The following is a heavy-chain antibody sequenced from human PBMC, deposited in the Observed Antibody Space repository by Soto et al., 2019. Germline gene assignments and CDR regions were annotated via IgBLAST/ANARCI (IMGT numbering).Heavy chain of an antibody. CDR1: GFTFSSYW. D-gene: IGHD3-9*01. CDR3: ARENATYYDSLTGYYYYYGMDV. Sequence: GGSLRLSCAASGFTFSSYWMHWVRQAPGKGLVWVSRINSDGSSTSYADSVKGRFTISRDNAKNTLYLQMNSLRAEDTAVYYCARENATYYDSLTGYYYYYGMDVWGQGTTVTVSS. CDR2: INSDGSST. J-gene: IGHJ6*02. V-gene: IGHV3-74*01.